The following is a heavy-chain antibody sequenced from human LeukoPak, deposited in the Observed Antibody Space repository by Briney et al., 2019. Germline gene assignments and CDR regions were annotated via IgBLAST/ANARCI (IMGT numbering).Heavy chain of an antibody. Sequence: SGGSLRLSCAASGFTFNNYNINWVRQAPGKGLEWVSYISRSSDTIYYADSVKGRFTISRDNAKNSLYLQMNSLRDEDTAVYYCARTVDGSVYGGFAYWGQGTLVTVS. CDR2: ISRSSDTI. D-gene: IGHD4-23*01. V-gene: IGHV3-48*02. CDR3: ARTVDGSVYGGFAY. J-gene: IGHJ4*02. CDR1: GFTFNNYN.